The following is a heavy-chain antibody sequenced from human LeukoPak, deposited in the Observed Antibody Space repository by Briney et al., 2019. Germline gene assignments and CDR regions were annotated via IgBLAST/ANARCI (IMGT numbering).Heavy chain of an antibody. CDR2: INPSGGST. J-gene: IGHJ3*02. Sequence: ASVKVSCKASGYTFTSYYMHWVRQAPGQGLEWMGIINPSGGSTSYAQKFQGRVTMTRDMSTSTVYMELSSLRSEDTAVYYCARVRIAARPHVAFDIWGQGAMVTVSS. D-gene: IGHD6-6*01. CDR1: GYTFTSYY. CDR3: ARVRIAARPHVAFDI. V-gene: IGHV1-46*01.